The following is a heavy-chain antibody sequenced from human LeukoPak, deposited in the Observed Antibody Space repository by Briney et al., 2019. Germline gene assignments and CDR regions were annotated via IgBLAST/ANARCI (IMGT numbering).Heavy chain of an antibody. CDR3: ASLDYYYYYGMDA. CDR2: ISSSGSTI. V-gene: IGHV3-48*03. CDR1: GFTFSSYE. J-gene: IGHJ6*02. Sequence: GGSLRLSCAASGFTFSSYEMNWVRQAPGKGLEWVSYISSSGSTIYYADSVKGRFTISRDNAKNSLYLQMNSLRAEDTAVYYCASLDYYYYYGMDAWGQGTTVTVSS.